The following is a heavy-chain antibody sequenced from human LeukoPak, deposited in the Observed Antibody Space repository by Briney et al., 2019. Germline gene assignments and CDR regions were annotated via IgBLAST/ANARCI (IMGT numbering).Heavy chain of an antibody. V-gene: IGHV4-59*01. CDR2: IYYSGST. Sequence: SETLSLTCTVSGGSISSYYWSWIRQPPGKGLEWIGYIYYSGSTNYNPSLKSRVTISVDTSKNQFSLKLRSVTAADTAVYYCARLTGYMIEYYFDYWGQGTLVTVSS. J-gene: IGHJ4*02. CDR3: ARLTGYMIEYYFDY. D-gene: IGHD3-22*01. CDR1: GGSISSYY.